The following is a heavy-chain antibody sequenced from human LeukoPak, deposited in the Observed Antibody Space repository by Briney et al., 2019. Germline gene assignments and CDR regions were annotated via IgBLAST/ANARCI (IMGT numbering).Heavy chain of an antibody. CDR1: GGSFSDYY. Sequence: SETLSLTCAVYGGSFSDYYWSWIRQPPGKGLEWIGEINHSGSTNYNPSLKSQVTISVDTSKNQFSLKLSSVTAADTAVYYCAREGGSYRYNWFDPWGQGTLVTVSS. V-gene: IGHV4-34*01. J-gene: IGHJ5*02. CDR2: INHSGST. CDR3: AREGGSYRYNWFDP. D-gene: IGHD1-26*01.